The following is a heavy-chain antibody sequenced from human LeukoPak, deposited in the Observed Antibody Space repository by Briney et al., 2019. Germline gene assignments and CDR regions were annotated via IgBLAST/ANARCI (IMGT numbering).Heavy chain of an antibody. D-gene: IGHD4/OR15-4a*01. V-gene: IGHV3-11*03. CDR1: GFTFSDYY. J-gene: IGHJ4*02. Sequence: GGSLRLSCAASGFTFSDYYMSWIRQAPGKGLEWVSPISSSSSYIYYADSVKGRFTISRDNSKNTLYLQMNSLRAEDTAVYYCARRAGAYSHPYDYWGQGTLVTVSS. CDR2: ISSSSSYI. CDR3: ARRAGAYSHPYDY.